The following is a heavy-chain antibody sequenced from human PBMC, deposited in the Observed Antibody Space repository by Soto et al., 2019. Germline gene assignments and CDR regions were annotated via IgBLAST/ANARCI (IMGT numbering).Heavy chain of an antibody. Sequence: PGGSLRLSCAASGFTFSTYDMHWVRQATGKGLEWVSTTGTTGDTYYPVSVKGRFTISRENAKNSLYLQMNSLRAGDTAVYYCVRGLYSFDYWGQGTLVTVSS. CDR2: TGTTGDT. J-gene: IGHJ4*02. V-gene: IGHV3-13*01. CDR3: VRGLYSFDY. CDR1: GFTFSTYD.